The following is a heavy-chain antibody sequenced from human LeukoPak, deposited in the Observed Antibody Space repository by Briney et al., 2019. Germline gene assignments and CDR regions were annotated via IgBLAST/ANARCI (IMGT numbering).Heavy chain of an antibody. V-gene: IGHV3-33*08. Sequence: GGSLRLSCAASGFTFSTYGMHWLRQAPGKGPESVALIRHDGTETYHAESVKGRFTISRDNSKNTLYLQMNSLRAEDTAVYYCARDLSGFIDYWGQGTLVTVSS. CDR2: IRHDGTET. CDR3: ARDLSGFIDY. D-gene: IGHD3-16*01. J-gene: IGHJ4*02. CDR1: GFTFSTYG.